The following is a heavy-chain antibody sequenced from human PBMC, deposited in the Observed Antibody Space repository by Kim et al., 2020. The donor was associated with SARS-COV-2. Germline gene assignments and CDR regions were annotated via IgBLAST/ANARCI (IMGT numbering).Heavy chain of an antibody. J-gene: IGHJ6*02. CDR3: ARDSGSSSDYYYYYGMDV. D-gene: IGHD6-6*01. V-gene: IGHV3-33*01. CDR1: GFTFSSYG. Sequence: GGSLRLSCAASGFTFSSYGMHWVRQAPGKGLEWVAVIWYDGSNKYYADSVKGRFTISRDNSKNTLYLQMNSLRAEDTAVYYCARDSGSSSDYYYYYGMDVWGQGTTVTVSS. CDR2: IWYDGSNK.